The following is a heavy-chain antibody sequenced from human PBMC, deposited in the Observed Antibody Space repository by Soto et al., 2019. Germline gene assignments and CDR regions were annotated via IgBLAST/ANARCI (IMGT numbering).Heavy chain of an antibody. CDR1: GFTFSSYA. CDR2: ISGSGGST. J-gene: IGHJ5*02. V-gene: IGHV3-23*01. Sequence: GGSLRLSCAASGFTFSSYAMSWVRQAPGKGLEWVSAISGSGGSTYYADSVKGRFTISRDNSKNTLYLQMNSLRAEDTAVYYCAKEPHPYGDYVSWFDPWGQGTLVTVSS. CDR3: AKEPHPYGDYVSWFDP. D-gene: IGHD4-17*01.